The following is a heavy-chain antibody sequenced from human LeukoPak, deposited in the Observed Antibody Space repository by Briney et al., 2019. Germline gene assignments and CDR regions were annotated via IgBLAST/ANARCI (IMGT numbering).Heavy chain of an antibody. CDR3: ARAHTEWYIDL. CDR1: GFTFSSYS. Sequence: PGGSLRLSCAASGFTFSSYSMNWVRQAPGLGLEWVANIRQDGSEIFYVDSVKGRFIISRDNAKNSLYLQLNSLRAEDTAVYYCARAHTEWYIDLWGRGTLVTVSS. D-gene: IGHD2-8*02. J-gene: IGHJ2*01. V-gene: IGHV3-7*01. CDR2: IRQDGSEI.